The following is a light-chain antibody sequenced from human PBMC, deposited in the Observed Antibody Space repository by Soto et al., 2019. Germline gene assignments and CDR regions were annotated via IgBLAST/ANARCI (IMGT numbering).Light chain of an antibody. CDR1: QSVSSN. CDR2: GAS. J-gene: IGKJ2*01. V-gene: IGKV3-15*01. Sequence: EIVMTQSPATLSVSPGERATLSCRASQSVSSNVAWYQQKPGHTPRLLIHGASSRATGIPARFSGSGSGTEFTLTISSLQSEDFAGYYCQQYNNWRTFGQGTKLEIK. CDR3: QQYNNWRT.